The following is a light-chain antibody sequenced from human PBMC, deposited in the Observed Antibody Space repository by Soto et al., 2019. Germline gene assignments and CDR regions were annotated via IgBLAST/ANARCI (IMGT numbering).Light chain of an antibody. CDR3: HLYNTYSPT. CDR1: QTIGTR. CDR2: KAS. Sequence: DIQLTQSPSTLSASVGDRVIITCRASQTIGTRLAWYQERPGKATKLLIYKASTLERGVPSRFSGSGSGTEFTLSISNLQPEDFATYYCHLYNTYSPTLGQGTKLDI. V-gene: IGKV1-5*03. J-gene: IGKJ2*01.